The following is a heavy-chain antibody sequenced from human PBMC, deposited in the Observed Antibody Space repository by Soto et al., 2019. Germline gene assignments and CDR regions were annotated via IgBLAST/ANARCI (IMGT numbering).Heavy chain of an antibody. CDR2: IWYGGSNK. J-gene: IGHJ4*02. CDR3: ARDRSGYYNFDY. Sequence: SLRLSCAASGFTFSSYGMHWVRQAPGKGLEWVAVIWYGGSNKYYADSVKGRFTISRDNSKNTLYLQMNSLRAEDTAVYYCARDRSGYYNFDYWGQGTLVTVSS. V-gene: IGHV3-33*01. D-gene: IGHD3-22*01. CDR1: GFTFSSYG.